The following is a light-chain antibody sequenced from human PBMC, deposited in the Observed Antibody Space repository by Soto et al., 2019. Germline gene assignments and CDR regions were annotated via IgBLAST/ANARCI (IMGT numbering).Light chain of an antibody. J-gene: IGKJ1*01. CDR2: DAS. Sequence: EIVLTQSPATLSLSPGERATLSCRASQSVSSYLAWYQQKPGQAPRLLIYDASNRATGIPARFSGSGSGTDFTLTISSLEPEDFAAYYCQQRSNWPPAFGQGTKVEFK. V-gene: IGKV3-11*01. CDR1: QSVSSY. CDR3: QQRSNWPPA.